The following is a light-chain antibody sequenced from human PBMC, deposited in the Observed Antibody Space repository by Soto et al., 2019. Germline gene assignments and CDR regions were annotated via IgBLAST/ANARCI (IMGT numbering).Light chain of an antibody. CDR2: KAS. CDR1: QSISSW. J-gene: IGKJ1*01. CDR3: LQYNSYSWT. V-gene: IGKV1-5*03. Sequence: DIQMTQSPSTLSASVGDRVTITCRASQSISSWLAWYQQKPGKAPKLLIYKASSLESGVPSRFSGSGSGTEFTLPISSLQPDDFATYYCLQYNSYSWTFGQGTKVEIK.